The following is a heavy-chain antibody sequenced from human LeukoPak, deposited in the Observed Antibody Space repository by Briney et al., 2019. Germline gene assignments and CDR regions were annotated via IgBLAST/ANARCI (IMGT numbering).Heavy chain of an antibody. Sequence: TSETLSLTCTVSGGSISSYYWSWIRQPPGKGREWVGYIYYSGSTNYNPSLKSRVTIAVDTSKNQFSLKLSSVTAADTAVYYCASSVEMATIDAFDIWGQGTMVTVSS. CDR2: IYYSGST. CDR3: ASSVEMATIDAFDI. J-gene: IGHJ3*02. D-gene: IGHD5-24*01. CDR1: GGSISSYY. V-gene: IGHV4-59*01.